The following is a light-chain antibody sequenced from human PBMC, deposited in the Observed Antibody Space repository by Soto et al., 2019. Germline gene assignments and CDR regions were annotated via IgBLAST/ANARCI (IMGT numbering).Light chain of an antibody. V-gene: IGKV1-27*01. CDR1: QGITKY. CDR3: QKYNSAPWT. Sequence: DIQMTQSPSSLSASVRDKNTNTCRASQGITKYLAWYQQKPGKVPNLLISAASTLQSGVPSRFSGSGSGTDFTFTISSLQPEDVATCYCQKYNSAPWTFGQGTKVDIK. CDR2: AAS. J-gene: IGKJ1*01.